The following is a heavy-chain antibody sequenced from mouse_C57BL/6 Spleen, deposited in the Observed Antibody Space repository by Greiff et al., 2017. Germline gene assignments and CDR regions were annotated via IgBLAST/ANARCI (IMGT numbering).Heavy chain of an antibody. CDR1: GFNIKDYY. CDR3: ARNDYAMDY. CDR2: IDPEDGAT. J-gene: IGHJ4*01. V-gene: IGHV14-2*01. Sequence: EVKLVESGAELVKPGASVKLSCTASGFNIKDYYMHWVKQRTEQGLEWIGRIDPEDGATKYDPKFQGKATITADTSSNTAYLQLSSLTSEDTAVYYCARNDYAMDYWGQGTSVTVSS.